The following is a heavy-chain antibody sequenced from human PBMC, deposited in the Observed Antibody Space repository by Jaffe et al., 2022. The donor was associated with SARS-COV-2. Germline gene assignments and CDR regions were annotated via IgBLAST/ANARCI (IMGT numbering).Heavy chain of an antibody. CDR1: GFTFSSYG. J-gene: IGHJ3*02. CDR2: ISYDGSNK. CDR3: ATDGDYGDYRGAFDI. D-gene: IGHD4-17*01. Sequence: QVQLVESGGGVVQPGRSLRLSCAASGFTFSSYGMHWVRQAPGKGLEWVAVISYDGSNKYYADSVKGRFTISRDNSKNTLYLQMNSLRAEDTAVYYCATDGDYGDYRGAFDIWGQGTMVTVSS. V-gene: IGHV3-30*03.